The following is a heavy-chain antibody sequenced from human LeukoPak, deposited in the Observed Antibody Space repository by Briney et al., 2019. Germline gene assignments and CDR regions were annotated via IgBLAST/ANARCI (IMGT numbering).Heavy chain of an antibody. J-gene: IGHJ6*03. CDR3: AKVAASAEYYYYYMDV. CDR2: IWYDGSNK. Sequence: GGSLRLSCAASGFTFSSYGMHWVRQAPGKGLEWVAVIWYDGSNKYYADSVKGRFTISRDNSKNTLYLQMNSLRAEDTAVYYCAKVAASAEYYYYYMDVWGKGTTVTVSS. D-gene: IGHD6-13*01. CDR1: GFTFSSYG. V-gene: IGHV3-33*06.